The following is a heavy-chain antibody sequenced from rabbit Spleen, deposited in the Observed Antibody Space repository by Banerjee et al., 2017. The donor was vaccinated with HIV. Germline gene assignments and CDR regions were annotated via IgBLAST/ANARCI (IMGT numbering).Heavy chain of an antibody. V-gene: IGHV1S40*01. CDR2: IDSGNSGFT. Sequence: QSLEESGGDLVKPGASLTLTCTASGGSFSSSYYMCWVRQAPGKGLEWIACIDSGNSGFTYFATWAKGRFTCSKTSSTTLTLQMTRLTAADTATYFCARDTSSSFSSYGMDLWGPGTLVTVS. J-gene: IGHJ6*01. D-gene: IGHD1-1*01. CDR1: GGSFSSSYY. CDR3: ARDTSSSFSSYGMDL.